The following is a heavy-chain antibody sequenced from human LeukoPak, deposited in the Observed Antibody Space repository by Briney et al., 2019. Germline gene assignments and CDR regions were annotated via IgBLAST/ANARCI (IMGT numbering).Heavy chain of an antibody. CDR3: ARDHGIADPVYFDY. CDR2: IKQDGSEK. V-gene: IGHV3-7*01. J-gene: IGHJ4*02. CDR1: GFTFSSYW. D-gene: IGHD6-13*01. Sequence: PGGSLRLSCAASGFTFSSYWMSWVRQAPGKGLEWVANIKQDGSEKYYVDSVKGRFTISRDNAKNSLYLQMNSLRAEDTAVYYCARDHGIADPVYFDYWGQGTLVTVSS.